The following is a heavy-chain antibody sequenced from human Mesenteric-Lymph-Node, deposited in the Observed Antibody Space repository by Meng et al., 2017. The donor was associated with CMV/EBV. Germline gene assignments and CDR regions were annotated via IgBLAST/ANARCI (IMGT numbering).Heavy chain of an antibody. V-gene: IGHV3-11*01. J-gene: IGHJ4*02. D-gene: IGHD2-15*01. CDR2: ITFSSRII. Sequence: GESLKISCAAAGFTFSDHWMSWIRQAPGKGLEWISSITFSSRIIYSADSLKGRFTISRDNAKNSLYLRMDSLRAEDTAVYYCARGDPASDMYFDFWGQGTLVTVSS. CDR1: GFTFSDHW. CDR3: ARGDPASDMYFDF.